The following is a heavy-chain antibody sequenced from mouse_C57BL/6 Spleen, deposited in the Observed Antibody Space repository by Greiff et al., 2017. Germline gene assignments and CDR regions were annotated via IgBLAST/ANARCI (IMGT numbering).Heavy chain of an antibody. CDR1: GYTFTSYW. Sequence: HVQLQQPGAELVKPGASVKLSCKASGYTFTSYWMQWVKQRPGQGLEWIGEIDPSDSYTNYNQKFKGKATLTVDTSSSTAYMQLSSLTSEDSAVYYCARGVLRWFAYWGQGTLVTVSA. J-gene: IGHJ3*01. CDR3: ARGVLRWFAY. V-gene: IGHV1-50*01. D-gene: IGHD1-1*01. CDR2: IDPSDSYT.